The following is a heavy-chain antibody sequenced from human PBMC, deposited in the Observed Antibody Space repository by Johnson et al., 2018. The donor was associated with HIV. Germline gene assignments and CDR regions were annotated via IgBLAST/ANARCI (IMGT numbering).Heavy chain of an antibody. Sequence: QVQLVESGGGVVQPGRSLRLSCAASGFTFSSYAMHWVRQAPGKGLEWVAVISYDGSNKYYADSVKGRFTISRDNSKNRLNLQMNSLRAEYTAVNYCGREKIRAFDIWGQGTMVTVSS. CDR2: ISYDGSNK. J-gene: IGHJ3*02. CDR1: GFTFSSYA. V-gene: IGHV3-30-3*01. CDR3: GREKIRAFDI.